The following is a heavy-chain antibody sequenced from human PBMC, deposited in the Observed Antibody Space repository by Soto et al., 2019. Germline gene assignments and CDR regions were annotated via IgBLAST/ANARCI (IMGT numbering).Heavy chain of an antibody. CDR2: INHSGST. CDR3: ARGRAYGVSGGGYYYYGMDV. J-gene: IGHJ6*02. D-gene: IGHD4-17*01. Sequence: PXASLSLTCAVYGGCFSGYYWSWIRQPPGKGLEWIGEINHSGSTNYNPSLKSRVTISVDTSKNQFSLKLSSVTAADTAVYYCARGRAYGVSGGGYYYYGMDVWGQRTTVTVSS. V-gene: IGHV4-34*01. CDR1: GGCFSGYY.